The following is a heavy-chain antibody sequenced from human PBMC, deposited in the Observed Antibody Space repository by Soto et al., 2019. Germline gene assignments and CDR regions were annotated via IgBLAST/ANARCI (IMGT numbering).Heavy chain of an antibody. CDR1: GGTFSSYA. D-gene: IGHD4-17*01. CDR2: IIPIFGTA. Sequence: QVQLVQSGAEVKKPGSSVKVSCKAYGGTFSSYAISWVRQAPGQGLEWMGGIIPIFGTATYAQKFQGRVTIPADESTSTADMELSSLRSEDTAVYYCAMTTVVREDAFDIWGQGTMVTVSS. V-gene: IGHV1-69*12. J-gene: IGHJ3*02. CDR3: AMTTVVREDAFDI.